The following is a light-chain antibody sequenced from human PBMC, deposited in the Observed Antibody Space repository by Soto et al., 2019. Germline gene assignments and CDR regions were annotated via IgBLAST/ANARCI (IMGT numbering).Light chain of an antibody. V-gene: IGKV1-6*01. CDR2: VAS. Sequence: AIQMTQFPASLSASVGDRVTITCRASQGIRDELGWYQQKPGKAPKLLIYVASRLESGVPSRFSGSGSGTDFSLTIDSLRPEDSATYFCLQEYKYPRTFGQGTKLQIK. CDR3: LQEYKYPRT. CDR1: QGIRDE. J-gene: IGKJ2*01.